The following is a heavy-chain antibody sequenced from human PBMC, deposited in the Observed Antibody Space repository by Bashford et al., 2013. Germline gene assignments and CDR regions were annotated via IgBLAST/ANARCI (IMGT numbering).Heavy chain of an antibody. D-gene: IGHD6-13*01. V-gene: IGHV4-31*02. Sequence: WIRQPPGKGLEWIGYIYYNGNTDYNPSLRSRLTISVDIAKNQFSLKLNYVSAADAAVYYCARSGASSGINHAFYFYMDVWGKGTTVTVSS. CDR2: IYYNGNT. J-gene: IGHJ6*03. CDR3: ARSGASSGINHAFYFYMDV.